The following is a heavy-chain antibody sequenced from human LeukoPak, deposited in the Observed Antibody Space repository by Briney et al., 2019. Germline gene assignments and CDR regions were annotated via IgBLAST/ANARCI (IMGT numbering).Heavy chain of an antibody. D-gene: IGHD3-9*01. CDR1: GFTFSSYS. CDR2: ITSGSVNK. CDR3: AKVQDGSATWFEYFQH. Sequence: GGTLGLSCAASGFTFSSYSMTWVRQAPGKGLEWVALITSGSVNKYYADSVKGRFTVSRDNAKNSLFLRMNSLRAEDTAVYYCAKVQDGSATWFEYFQHWGQGTLVTVSS. J-gene: IGHJ1*01. V-gene: IGHV3-21*01.